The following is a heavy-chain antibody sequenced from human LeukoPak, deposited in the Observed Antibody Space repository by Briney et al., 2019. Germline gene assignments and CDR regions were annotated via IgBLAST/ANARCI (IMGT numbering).Heavy chain of an antibody. J-gene: IGHJ5*02. Sequence: ASVKVSCKASGYTFTSYGISWVRQAPGQGLEWMGWISAYNGNTNYAQKLQGRVTMTTDTSTSTAYMELSSLRSEDTAVYYCARAGEAVTTNWFDPWGQGTLVTVSS. V-gene: IGHV1-18*01. CDR3: ARAGEAVTTNWFDP. CDR2: ISAYNGNT. CDR1: GYTFTSYG. D-gene: IGHD4-17*01.